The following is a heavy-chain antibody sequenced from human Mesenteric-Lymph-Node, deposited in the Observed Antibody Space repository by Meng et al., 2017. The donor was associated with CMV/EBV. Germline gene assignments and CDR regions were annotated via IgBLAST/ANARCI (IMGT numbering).Heavy chain of an antibody. CDR1: YTFTSHT. CDR2: ISTDTGNP. D-gene: IGHD4-17*01. Sequence: YTFTSHTLNWVRQDPGQGLEWMGWISTDTGNPTYAQGFTGRFVFSLDTSVNTAYLQISSLKAEDTAFYYCAREGDFETLTSTGYDYWGQGTLVTVSS. CDR3: AREGDFETLTSTGYDY. V-gene: IGHV7-4-1*02. J-gene: IGHJ4*02.